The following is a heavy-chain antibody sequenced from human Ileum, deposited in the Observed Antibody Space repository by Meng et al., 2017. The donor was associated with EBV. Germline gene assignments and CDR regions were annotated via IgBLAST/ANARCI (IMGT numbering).Heavy chain of an antibody. CDR3: ASFPPPGKQWLVTDY. CDR2: IYHSGST. CDR1: GGSISSSNW. V-gene: IGHV4-4*02. J-gene: IGHJ4*02. D-gene: IGHD6-19*01. Sequence: VQLQEAGPGLVKPSGTLSLTCAVSGGSISSSNWWSWVRQPPGKGLEWIGEIYHSGSTNYNPSLKSRVTISVDKSKNQFSLKLSSVTAADTAVYYCASFPPPGKQWLVTDYWGQGTLVTVSS.